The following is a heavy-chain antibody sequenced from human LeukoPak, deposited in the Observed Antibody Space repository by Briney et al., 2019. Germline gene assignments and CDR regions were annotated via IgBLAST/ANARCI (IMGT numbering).Heavy chain of an antibody. V-gene: IGHV3-23*01. Sequence: GGSLRLSCAASGFTFSGYAMSWVRQAPGKGLEWVSGISGSGGNTYYADSVKGRFTISRDNSKDTFYLQLNSLRADDTAVNDCAKSILYSSAGNVGFDYWSQGALVTVSS. CDR3: AKSILYSSAGNVGFDY. D-gene: IGHD6-19*01. CDR2: ISGSGGNT. J-gene: IGHJ4*02. CDR1: GFTFSGYA.